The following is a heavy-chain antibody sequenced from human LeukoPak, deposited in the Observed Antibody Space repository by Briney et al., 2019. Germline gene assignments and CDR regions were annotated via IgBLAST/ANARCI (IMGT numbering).Heavy chain of an antibody. CDR1: EFTFSRYW. D-gene: IGHD2-15*01. CDR3: ATAGGDGSRMGFDP. Sequence: PGGSLRLSCADSEFTFSRYWVHWVRQTPGKGLVWVSCISADGSVTRYADSVKGRFTISRDNTKSTLYLQMHSLRAEDTAVYYCATAGGDGSRMGFDPWGQGTLVTVSS. J-gene: IGHJ5*02. V-gene: IGHV3-74*01. CDR2: ISADGSVT.